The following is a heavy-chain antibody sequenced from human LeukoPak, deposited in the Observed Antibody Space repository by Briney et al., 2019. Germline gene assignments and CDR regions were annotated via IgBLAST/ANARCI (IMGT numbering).Heavy chain of an antibody. CDR3: ARDRGAFTWNSRFDS. Sequence: SQTLSLTCAISGDSVSGISVVWSWIRQSPSRGLEWLGRTYYRSKWYNDYAVSVKSRITINPDTSKNQFSLQLNSVTPEDTAVYFCARDRGAFTWNSRFDSWGQGTLVIVSS. J-gene: IGHJ4*02. CDR1: GDSVSGISVV. D-gene: IGHD1-7*01. CDR2: TYYRSKWYN. V-gene: IGHV6-1*01.